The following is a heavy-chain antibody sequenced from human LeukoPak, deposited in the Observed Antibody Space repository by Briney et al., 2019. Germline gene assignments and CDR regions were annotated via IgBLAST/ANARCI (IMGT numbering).Heavy chain of an antibody. D-gene: IGHD2-15*01. CDR3: ARSGTEYCSGGSCYPTYYFDY. V-gene: IGHV5-51*01. CDR1: GYSFTSYW. Sequence: GESLQISCKGSGYSFTSYWIGWVRPLPGKGLEWMGIIYPGDSDTRYSPSFQGQVTISADKSINTAYLQWSSLKASDTAMYYCARSGTEYCSGGSCYPTYYFDYWGQGTLVTVSS. J-gene: IGHJ4*02. CDR2: IYPGDSDT.